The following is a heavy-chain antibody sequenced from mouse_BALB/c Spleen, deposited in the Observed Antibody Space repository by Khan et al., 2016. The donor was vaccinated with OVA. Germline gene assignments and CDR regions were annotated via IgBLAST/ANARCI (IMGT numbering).Heavy chain of an antibody. V-gene: IGHV2-6-1*01. D-gene: IGHD2-10*01. J-gene: IGHJ4*01. CDR3: ARQPYYHYYMMDY. CDR2: IWSDGST. Sequence: QMQLEESGPGLVAPSQSLSITCTISGFSLTNYGVHWVRQPPGKGLEWLVVIWSDGSTSYNSALKSRLIISKDNSKSQVFLKMNSLQTDDTAMYYCARQPYYHYYMMDYWGQGISVTVSS. CDR1: GFSLTNYG.